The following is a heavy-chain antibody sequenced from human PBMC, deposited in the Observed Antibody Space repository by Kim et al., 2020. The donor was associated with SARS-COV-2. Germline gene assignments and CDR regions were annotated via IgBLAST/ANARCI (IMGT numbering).Heavy chain of an antibody. J-gene: IGHJ4*02. CDR2: MDWDDDK. D-gene: IGHD6-19*01. CDR3: ARMKLVYSSGWPSVDY. Sequence: KGLEMLARMDWDDDKYYNTSLETRLTISKDTSKNQVVLTMTNMDPMVTATYYCARMKLVYSSGWPSVDYWGQGTLVTVSS. V-gene: IGHV2-70*11.